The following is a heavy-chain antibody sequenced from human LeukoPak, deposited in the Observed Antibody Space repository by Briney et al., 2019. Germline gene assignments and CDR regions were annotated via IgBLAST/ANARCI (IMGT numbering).Heavy chain of an antibody. CDR1: GGSISSSSYY. CDR3: ARHEGLDFWSGYYTAGFDY. D-gene: IGHD3-3*01. V-gene: IGHV4-39*01. CDR2: IYYSGST. J-gene: IGHJ4*02. Sequence: PSETLSLTCTVSGGSISSSSYYWGWIRQPPGKGLEWIGCIYYSGSTYYNPSLKSRVTISVDTSKNQFSLKLSSVTAADTAVYYCARHEGLDFWSGYYTAGFDYWGQGTLVTVSS.